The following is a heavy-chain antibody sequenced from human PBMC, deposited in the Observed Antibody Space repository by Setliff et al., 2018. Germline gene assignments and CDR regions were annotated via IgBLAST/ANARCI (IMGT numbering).Heavy chain of an antibody. CDR3: ARRHVDTAMVIYYYGMDV. CDR1: GFTFSPYI. J-gene: IGHJ6*02. Sequence: PGGSLRLSCAASGFTFSPYIIHWVRQAPGKGLEWVANIKQDGSEKYYVDSVNGRFTISRDNAKNSRYLQMNSLRAEDTAVYYCARRHVDTAMVIYYYGMDVWGQGTTVTVSS. CDR2: IKQDGSEK. V-gene: IGHV3-7*01. D-gene: IGHD5-18*01.